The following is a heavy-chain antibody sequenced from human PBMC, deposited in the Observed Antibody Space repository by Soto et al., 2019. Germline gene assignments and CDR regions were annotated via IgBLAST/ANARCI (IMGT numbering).Heavy chain of an antibody. D-gene: IGHD3-10*01. V-gene: IGHV3-23*01. CDR1: GFTFSSYA. CDR2: ISGSGGST. J-gene: IGHJ4*02. CDR3: AKFADPYYYGSGSYYNIASYYFDY. Sequence: GGSLRLSCAAPGFTFSSYAMSWVRQAPGKGLEWVSAISGSGGSTYYADSVKGRFTISRDNSKNTLYLQMNSLRAEDTAVYYCAKFADPYYYGSGSYYNIASYYFDYWGQGTLVTVSS.